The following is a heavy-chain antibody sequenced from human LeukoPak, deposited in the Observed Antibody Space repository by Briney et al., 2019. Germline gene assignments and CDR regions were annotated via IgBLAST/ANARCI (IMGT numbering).Heavy chain of an antibody. CDR2: IYPGDSDT. CDR3: ARRDDYGDYVSWYFDY. D-gene: IGHD4-17*01. CDR1: GYSFTSYW. V-gene: IGHV5-51*01. Sequence: GESLKISCKGSGYSFTSYWIGWVRQLPGKGLEWMGIIYPGDSDTRYSPSFQGQVTISADKSISTAYLQWSSLKASDTAMYYCARRDDYGDYVSWYFDYWGQGTLVTVSS. J-gene: IGHJ4*02.